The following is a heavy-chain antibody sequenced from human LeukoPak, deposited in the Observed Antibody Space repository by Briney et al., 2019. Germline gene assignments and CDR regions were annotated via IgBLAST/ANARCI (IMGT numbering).Heavy chain of an antibody. V-gene: IGHV3-7*01. CDR2: IKQDGSEK. J-gene: IGHJ4*02. CDR3: AREASTMIVVVAIFDY. CDR1: RFTFSSYW. Sequence: GGSLRLSCAASRFTFSSYWMSWVRQAPGKGLEWVANIKQDGSEKYYVDSVKGRFTISRDNAKNSLYLQMNSLRAEDTAVYYCAREASTMIVVVAIFDYWGQGTLVTVSS. D-gene: IGHD3-22*01.